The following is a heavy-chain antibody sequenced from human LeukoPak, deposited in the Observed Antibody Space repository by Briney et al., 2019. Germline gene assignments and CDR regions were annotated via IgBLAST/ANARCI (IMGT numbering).Heavy chain of an antibody. V-gene: IGHV3-30*18. Sequence: GGSLRLSCVASGFIFSDYGMHWVRQAPGKGLEWVAVISSDGTNKYYADSVKGRLTISRDNSKNTLYLQMNSLRAGDTAVYYCAKDYRSLAGYSYGYLFDYWGQGTQVTVSS. CDR3: AKDYRSLAGYSYGYLFDY. CDR1: GFIFSDYG. CDR2: ISSDGTNK. J-gene: IGHJ4*02. D-gene: IGHD5-18*01.